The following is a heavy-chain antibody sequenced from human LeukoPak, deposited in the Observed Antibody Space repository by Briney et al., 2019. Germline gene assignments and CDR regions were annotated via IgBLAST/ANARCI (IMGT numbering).Heavy chain of an antibody. V-gene: IGHV4-59*01. Sequence: SETLSLTCTVSGGSISSYYWSWIRQPPGKGLEWIGYIYYSGSTNYNPSLKSRVTISVDTSKNQFSLKLSSVTAADTAVYYCAGEGSGYGDYADWFDPWGQGTLVTVSS. CDR3: AGEGSGYGDYADWFDP. D-gene: IGHD4-17*01. J-gene: IGHJ5*02. CDR2: IYYSGST. CDR1: GGSISSYY.